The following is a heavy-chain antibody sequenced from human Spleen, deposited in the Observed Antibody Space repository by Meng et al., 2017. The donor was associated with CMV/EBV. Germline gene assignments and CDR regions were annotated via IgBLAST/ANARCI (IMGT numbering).Heavy chain of an antibody. CDR3: AKARVTYGGNSGFDY. CDR2: VSKDGGTK. V-gene: IGHV3-30*04. J-gene: IGHJ4*02. Sequence: GGSLRLSCAASGFTFSNYAMQWVRQAPGKGLEWVAVVSKDGGTKFYADSVKGRFTISRDNFKNTLYLQMNSLRAEDTAVYYCAKARVTYGGNSGFDYWGQGTLVTVSS. CDR1: GFTFSNYA. D-gene: IGHD4-23*01.